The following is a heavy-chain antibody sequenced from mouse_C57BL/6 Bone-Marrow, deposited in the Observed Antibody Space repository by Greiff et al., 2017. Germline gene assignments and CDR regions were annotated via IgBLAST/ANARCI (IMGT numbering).Heavy chain of an antibody. V-gene: IGHV3-6*01. CDR1: GYSITSGYY. J-gene: IGHJ2*01. Sequence: ESGPGLVKPSQSLSLTCSVTGYSITSGYYWNWLRQFPGNKLEWMGYISYDGSNNYNPSLKNRISITRDTSKHQFFLKLNSVTTEDTATFYGAREIYYGSSPYYFDYWGQGTTLTVSS. CDR3: AREIYYGSSPYYFDY. D-gene: IGHD1-1*01. CDR2: ISYDGSN.